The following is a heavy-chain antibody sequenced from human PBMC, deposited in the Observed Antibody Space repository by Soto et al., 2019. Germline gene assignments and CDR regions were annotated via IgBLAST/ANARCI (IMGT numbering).Heavy chain of an antibody. Sequence: SVKVSCKASGGTFSSYAISWVRQAPGQGLEWMGGIIPIFGTANYAQKFQGRVTITADESTSTAYMELSSLRSEHTAVYYCDRQTEMATIDAFDIWGQGTMVTVSS. D-gene: IGHD5-12*01. CDR3: DRQTEMATIDAFDI. CDR1: GGTFSSYA. J-gene: IGHJ3*02. V-gene: IGHV1-69*13. CDR2: IIPIFGTA.